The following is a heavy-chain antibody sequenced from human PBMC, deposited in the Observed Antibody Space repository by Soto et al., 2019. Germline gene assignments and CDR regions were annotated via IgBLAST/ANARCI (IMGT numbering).Heavy chain of an antibody. V-gene: IGHV4-34*01. J-gene: IGHJ4*02. Sequence: TLSLTCAVSGASFSGYYWSWIRQPPGKGLEWIGEINHSGSTNYNPCLKSRVTISVDTSKTQFSLKLGSVTAADTAVYYCARTPYHYYYGSWSYYNTSSYFDYWGQGTLVTVSS. D-gene: IGHD3-10*01. CDR1: GASFSGYY. CDR2: INHSGST. CDR3: ARTPYHYYYGSWSYYNTSSYFDY.